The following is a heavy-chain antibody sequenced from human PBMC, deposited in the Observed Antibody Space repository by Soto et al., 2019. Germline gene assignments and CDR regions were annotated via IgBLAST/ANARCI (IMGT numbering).Heavy chain of an antibody. D-gene: IGHD6-19*01. CDR1: GLTFDDDS. J-gene: IGHJ4*02. Sequence: EVQLVESGGGVVRPGESLRLSCSASGLTFDDDSMSWVRHVPGKGLEWVSTINWNGDTTSYADSVRGRFTIPRDNAKNSLYLQMNSLRAEDTAFYYCARDPDDSTGWYDYWGQGTLVTVSS. CDR3: ARDPDDSTGWYDY. V-gene: IGHV3-20*04. CDR2: INWNGDTT.